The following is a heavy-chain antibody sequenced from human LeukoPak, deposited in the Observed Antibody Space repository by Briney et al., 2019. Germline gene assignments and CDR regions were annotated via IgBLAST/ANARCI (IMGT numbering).Heavy chain of an antibody. CDR2: ISSSSSYI. CDR3: ARVGYSGWNLEY. J-gene: IGHJ4*02. Sequence: GGSLRLSCAASGFTFSSYSMNWVRQAPGKGLEWVSSISSSSSYIYYADSVKGRFTISRDDAKNSLYVQMNSLREEDTAVYYCARVGYSGWNLEYWGQGTLVTVSS. V-gene: IGHV3-21*01. D-gene: IGHD5-12*01. CDR1: GFTFSSYS.